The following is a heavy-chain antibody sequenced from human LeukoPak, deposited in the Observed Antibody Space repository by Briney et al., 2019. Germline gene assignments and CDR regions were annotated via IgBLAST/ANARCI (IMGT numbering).Heavy chain of an antibody. CDR2: IYYSGST. CDR3: ARKSFHTSSYDY. V-gene: IGHV4-59*01. CDR1: GGYISSYY. D-gene: IGHD2-2*01. Sequence: SETLSLTCSVSGGYISSYYWSWIRQPPGKGLEWIGYIYYSGSTNYNPSLKSRVTISLDTSKNQFSLNLSSVTAADTAVYYCARKSFHTSSYDYWGQGTLVTVSS. J-gene: IGHJ4*02.